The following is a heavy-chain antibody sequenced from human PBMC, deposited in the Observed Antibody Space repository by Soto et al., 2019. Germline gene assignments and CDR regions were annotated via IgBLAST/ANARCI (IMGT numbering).Heavy chain of an antibody. CDR1: SFTFINAW. CDR2: IKSKTEGGTT. D-gene: IGHD6-13*01. J-gene: IGHJ4*02. Sequence: ESGGGLVTPGGSLRLSCVASSFTFINAWMTWVRQAPGKGLEWVGRIKSKTEGGTTDYAAPAKGRFTISRDESKNTLYLEMNSLNTEDTAVYYGASDFVSERGSSWRRFDFWAQGTLVTVSS. V-gene: IGHV3-15*01. CDR3: ASDFVSERGSSWRRFDF.